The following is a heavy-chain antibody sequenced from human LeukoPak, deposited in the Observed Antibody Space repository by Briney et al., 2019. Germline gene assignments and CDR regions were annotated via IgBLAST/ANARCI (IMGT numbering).Heavy chain of an antibody. CDR2: IYTSGST. CDR3: ARRGEYCSSTSCLDAFDI. Sequence: SETLSLTCTVSGGSISSYYWSWIRQPAGKGLEWIGRIYTSGSTNYNPSLKSRVTMSVDTSKNQFSLKLSSVTAADTAVYYCARRGEYCSSTSCLDAFDIWGQGTMVTVSS. CDR1: GGSISSYY. J-gene: IGHJ3*02. V-gene: IGHV4-4*07. D-gene: IGHD2-2*01.